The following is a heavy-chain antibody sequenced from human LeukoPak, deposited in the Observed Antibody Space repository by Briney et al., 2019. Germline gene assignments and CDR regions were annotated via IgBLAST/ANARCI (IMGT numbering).Heavy chain of an antibody. D-gene: IGHD3-22*01. Sequence: GGSLRLSCAASGFTVSSSYMSWVRQAPGKGLEWVSVMYSGGATYYASSVKGRLTISRHYSENTLSRQMNSLGTEDTAVYYCTRSDHDTSGYADWGQGTLVTVSS. CDR1: GFTVSSSY. V-gene: IGHV3-66*02. CDR3: TRSDHDTSGYAD. J-gene: IGHJ1*01. CDR2: MYSGGAT.